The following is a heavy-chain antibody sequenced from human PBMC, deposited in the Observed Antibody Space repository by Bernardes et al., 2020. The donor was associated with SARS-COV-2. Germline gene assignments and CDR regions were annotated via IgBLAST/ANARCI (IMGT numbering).Heavy chain of an antibody. V-gene: IGHV4-59*01. CDR3: ARDIIFYDYSNYRYYYYGMDV. D-gene: IGHD4-4*01. CDR1: GGSISSYY. Sequence: SETLSLTCTVSGGSISSYYWSWIRQPPGKGLEWIGYIYYSGSTNYNPSLKSRVTISVDTSKNQFSLKLSSVTAADTAVYYCARDIIFYDYSNYRYYYYGMDVWGQGTTVTVSS. J-gene: IGHJ6*02. CDR2: IYYSGST.